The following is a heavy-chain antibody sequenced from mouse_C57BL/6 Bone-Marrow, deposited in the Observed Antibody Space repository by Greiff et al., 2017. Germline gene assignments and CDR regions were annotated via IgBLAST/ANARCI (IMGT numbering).Heavy chain of an antibody. D-gene: IGHD4-1*01. Sequence: QVQLQQSGAELVRPGASVTLSCKASGYTFTDYEMHWVKQTPVHGLDWIGAIDPETGGTAYNQKFKGKAILTADKSSSTAYMELRSLTSEDSAVYYGTRWEANWDLAWFAYGGQGTLVTVSA. CDR2: IDPETGGT. V-gene: IGHV1-15*01. J-gene: IGHJ3*01. CDR1: GYTFTDYE. CDR3: TRWEANWDLAWFAY.